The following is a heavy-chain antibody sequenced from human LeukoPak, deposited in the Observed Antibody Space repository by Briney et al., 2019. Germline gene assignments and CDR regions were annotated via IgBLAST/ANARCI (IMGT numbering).Heavy chain of an antibody. J-gene: IGHJ3*02. V-gene: IGHV3-11*06. CDR3: ARGGYYDAFDT. D-gene: IGHD1-26*01. Sequence: GGSLRLSCAASGFIFSDYYMSWIRQAPGKGLEWVSYISSSSSYTKYADSVKGRFTISRDNAENSLYLQMNSLRAEDTAVYYCARGGYYDAFDTWGQGTMVTVSS. CDR2: ISSSSSYT. CDR1: GFIFSDYY.